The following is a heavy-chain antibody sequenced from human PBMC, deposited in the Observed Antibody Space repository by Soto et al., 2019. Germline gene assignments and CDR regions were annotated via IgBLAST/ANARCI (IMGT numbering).Heavy chain of an antibody. Sequence: QVQLVQSGAEVKKPGASVKVSCKASGYTFTSYYMHWVRQAPGQGLEWMGIIKPSGGSTSYAQKCQGRVTMTRDTSTSTVYLELSSLRSEDTAVYYCARARSDNNWFDPWGQGTLVTVSS. CDR2: IKPSGGST. CDR3: ARARSDNNWFDP. CDR1: GYTFTSYY. D-gene: IGHD2-15*01. J-gene: IGHJ5*02. V-gene: IGHV1-46*03.